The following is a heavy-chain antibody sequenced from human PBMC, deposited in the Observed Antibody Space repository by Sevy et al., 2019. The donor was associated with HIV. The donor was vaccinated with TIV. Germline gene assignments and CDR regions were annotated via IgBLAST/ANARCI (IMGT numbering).Heavy chain of an antibody. J-gene: IGHJ6*02. CDR3: ARRDGLRATSMDV. D-gene: IGHD1-26*01. CDR2: ISPYNGNT. V-gene: IGHV1-18*01. Sequence: ASVKVSCKASGYSFSSYGITWVRQAPGQGLEWMGWISPYNGNTNYAQKLQGRVTMTTDTSTSTAYMELRSLRFDDTAVYYGARRDGLRATSMDVWGQGTTVTVSS. CDR1: GYSFSSYG.